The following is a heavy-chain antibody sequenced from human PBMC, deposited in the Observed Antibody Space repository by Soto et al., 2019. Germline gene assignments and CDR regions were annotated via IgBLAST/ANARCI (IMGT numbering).Heavy chain of an antibody. CDR3: ATGGIYYEA. V-gene: IGHV3-11*01. Sequence: PGGSLRLSGTVSGFAFRHNSLTWIRQAPGKGLEWLSYISTSGSPAYYADSVKGRFTISTDNAKKSLYLQMDSLRAEDTGVYYCATGGIYYEAWGQGTPVTVSS. J-gene: IGHJ5*02. CDR1: GFAFRHNS. D-gene: IGHD1-26*01. CDR2: ISTSGSPA.